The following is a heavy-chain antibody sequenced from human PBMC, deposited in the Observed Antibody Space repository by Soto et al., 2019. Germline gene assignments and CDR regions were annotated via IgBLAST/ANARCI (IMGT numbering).Heavy chain of an antibody. V-gene: IGHV1-69*02. D-gene: IGHD6-19*01. CDR1: GDTFSTYT. J-gene: IGHJ4*02. CDR2: IIPILGIA. Sequence: ASVKVSCKASGDTFSTYTITWVRQAPGQGLEWMGRIIPILGIANYAQKFQGRVTITADKSTSTAYMELSSLRSEDTAVYYCAHSSGWAPDWGQGTLVTVSS. CDR3: AHSSGWAPD.